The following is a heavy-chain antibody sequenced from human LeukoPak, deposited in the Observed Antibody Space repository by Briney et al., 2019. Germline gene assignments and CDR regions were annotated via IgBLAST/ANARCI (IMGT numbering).Heavy chain of an antibody. D-gene: IGHD5-18*01. J-gene: IGHJ4*02. CDR3: ASSRLIAGYSYGSGITADY. Sequence: PSETLSLTCTVSGGSISSGGYYWSWIRQHPGKGLEWIGYIYYSESTYYNPSLKSRVTISVDTSKNQFSLKLSSVTAADTAVYYCASSRLIAGYSYGSGITADYWGQGTLVTVSS. CDR1: GGSISSGGYY. V-gene: IGHV4-31*03. CDR2: IYYSEST.